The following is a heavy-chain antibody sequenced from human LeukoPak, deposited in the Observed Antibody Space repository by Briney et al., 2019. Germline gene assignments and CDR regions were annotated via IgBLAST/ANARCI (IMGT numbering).Heavy chain of an antibody. D-gene: IGHD6-13*01. J-gene: IGHJ4*02. CDR2: ISGSGGTT. V-gene: IGHV3-23*01. CDR1: GFTFSTYA. Sequence: GGSLRLSCAASGFTFSTYAMNWVRRAPGKGLEWVSGISGSGGTTYYADSVKGRFTISRENSKNTLYLQMNYLRAEDTALYYCAKNIAAPTTPFVYWGQGTLVTVSS. CDR3: AKNIAAPTTPFVY.